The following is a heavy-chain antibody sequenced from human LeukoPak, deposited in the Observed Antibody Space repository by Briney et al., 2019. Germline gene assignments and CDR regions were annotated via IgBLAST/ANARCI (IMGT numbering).Heavy chain of an antibody. D-gene: IGHD2-2*02. J-gene: IGHJ4*02. Sequence: PGGSLRLSCAASGFTFSSARMSWVRQATGKGLEWVGHIKSKSDGGTTDYAAPVKGRFTISRDDSKNTLYLQMNSLKTEDTAVYYCSTSKEGYCSSSSCYTDYWGQGTLVTVSS. V-gene: IGHV3-15*01. CDR1: GFTFSSAR. CDR2: IKSKSDGGTT. CDR3: STSKEGYCSSSSCYTDY.